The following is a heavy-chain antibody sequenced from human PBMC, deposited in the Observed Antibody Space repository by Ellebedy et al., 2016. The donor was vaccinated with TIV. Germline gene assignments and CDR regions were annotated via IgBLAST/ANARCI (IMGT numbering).Heavy chain of an antibody. CDR1: GFTVSSSY. V-gene: IGHV3-53*01. Sequence: GESLKISCAASGFTVSSSYMTWVRQAPGKGLEWVSVVYSGGNTYYADSVKGRFTISRDNSKNTLSLEMNSLRVDDTAVYFGARGPVRYTQKGGFLDYWGQGTLVTVSS. CDR3: ARGPVRYTQKGGFLDY. CDR2: VYSGGNT. J-gene: IGHJ4*02. D-gene: IGHD3-16*01.